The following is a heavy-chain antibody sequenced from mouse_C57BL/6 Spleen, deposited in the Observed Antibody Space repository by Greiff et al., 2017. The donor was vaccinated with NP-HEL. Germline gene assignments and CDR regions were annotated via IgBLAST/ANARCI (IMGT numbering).Heavy chain of an antibody. D-gene: IGHD2-4*01. Sequence: VHLVESGPGLVAPSQSLSITCTVSGFSFTSYAISWVRQPPGKGLEWLGVIWTGGGTNYYSAPKSGLSISKDNSKSQVCLKMNSLQTDDTARYYGAIYYDYDVGSGFAYWGQGTLVTVSA. CDR2: IWTGGGT. J-gene: IGHJ3*01. CDR3: AIYYDYDVGSGFAY. CDR1: GFSFTSYA. V-gene: IGHV2-9-1*01.